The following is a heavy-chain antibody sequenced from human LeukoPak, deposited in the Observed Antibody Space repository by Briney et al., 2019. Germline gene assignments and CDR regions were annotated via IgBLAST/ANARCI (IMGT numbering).Heavy chain of an antibody. CDR3: ARVGALDWFDP. J-gene: IGHJ5*02. D-gene: IGHD3-10*01. CDR1: GGSISNHY. Sequence: PSETLSLTCTVSGGSISNHYWTWIRQPPGKGLEWIGYIDYSGSYNYNPSLKSRITISADTSKSQFSLKLRSLTAADTAVYYCARVGALDWFDPWGQGILATVSS. CDR2: IDYSGSY. V-gene: IGHV4-59*11.